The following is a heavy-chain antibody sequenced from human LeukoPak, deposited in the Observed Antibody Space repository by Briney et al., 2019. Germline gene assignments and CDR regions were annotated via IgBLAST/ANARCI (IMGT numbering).Heavy chain of an antibody. Sequence: PSQTLSLTCTVSGGSISSGGHYWSWIRQPPGKGLEWIGYIYYSGSTNYNPSLKSRVTISVDTSKNQFSLKLSSVTAADTAVYYCASSDGDYFDYWGQGTLVTVSS. CDR3: ASSDGDYFDY. V-gene: IGHV4-61*08. D-gene: IGHD3-10*01. CDR1: GGSISSGGHY. J-gene: IGHJ4*02. CDR2: IYYSGST.